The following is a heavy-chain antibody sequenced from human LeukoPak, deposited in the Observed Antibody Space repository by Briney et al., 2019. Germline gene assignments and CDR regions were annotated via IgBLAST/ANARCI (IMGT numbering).Heavy chain of an antibody. Sequence: PGGSLRLSCAASGFTFSSYTMNWVRQAPGKGLEWVSAISGSGGSTYYADSVKGRFTISRDNSKNTLYLQMNSLRAEDTAVYYCAKGGQGVVPAAIAYWGQGTLVTVSS. J-gene: IGHJ4*02. CDR1: GFTFSSYT. V-gene: IGHV3-23*01. D-gene: IGHD2-2*01. CDR3: AKGGQGVVPAAIAY. CDR2: ISGSGGST.